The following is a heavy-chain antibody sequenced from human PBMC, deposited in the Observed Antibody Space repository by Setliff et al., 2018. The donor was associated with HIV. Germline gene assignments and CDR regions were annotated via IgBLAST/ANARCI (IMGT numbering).Heavy chain of an antibody. Sequence: PSETLSLTCSVSGYSISSGYYWGWIRQPPGKGLEWIGSMYHSGNTYYNPSLKSQVTISVDTSKNQFSLKLSSVTAADTAVYYCARRGAYGYDYFDYWGPGILVTVSS. D-gene: IGHD5-12*01. CDR3: ARRGAYGYDYFDY. V-gene: IGHV4-38-2*01. CDR2: MYHSGNT. CDR1: GYSISSGYY. J-gene: IGHJ4*02.